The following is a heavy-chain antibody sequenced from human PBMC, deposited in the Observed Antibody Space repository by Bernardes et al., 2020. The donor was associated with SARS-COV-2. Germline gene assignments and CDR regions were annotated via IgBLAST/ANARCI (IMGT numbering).Heavy chain of an antibody. CDR3: ARDPQTDRYDFWSGYSDT. V-gene: IGHV1-2*02. J-gene: IGHJ5*02. D-gene: IGHD3-3*01. CDR1: GYTFSGYY. CDR2: INPNSGDT. Sequence: ASVKVSCMGSGYTFSGYYMHWVRQAPGQGLEWMGCINPNSGDTNYAQKFQGRVTMTRDTSINTIYMELSRLRSDDAAVYYCARDPQTDRYDFWSGYSDTWGQGTLVTVSS.